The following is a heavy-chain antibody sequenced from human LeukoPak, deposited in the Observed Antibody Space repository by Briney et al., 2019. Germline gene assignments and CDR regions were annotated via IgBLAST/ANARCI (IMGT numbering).Heavy chain of an antibody. CDR2: FDPEDGET. J-gene: IGHJ4*02. CDR3: ARSEGGYFDY. V-gene: IGHV1-24*01. D-gene: IGHD3-16*01. CDR1: GYTLTELS. Sequence: GASVKVSCKVSGYTLTELSMHWVRQAPGKGLEWMGGFDPEDGETIYAQKFQGRVTMTRDTSTSTVYMELSSLRSEDTAVYYCARSEGGYFDYWGQGTLVTVSS.